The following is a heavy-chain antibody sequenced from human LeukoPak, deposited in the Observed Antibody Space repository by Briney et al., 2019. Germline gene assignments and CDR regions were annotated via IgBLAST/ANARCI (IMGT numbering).Heavy chain of an antibody. D-gene: IGHD3-9*01. CDR2: ISSDGVEK. V-gene: IGHV3-30*04. CDR1: GFTFSHYG. CDR3: AREGNYDILTGYSPVEYYFYYMDV. Sequence: PGRSLRLSCEASGFTFSHYGIHWVRQTPGKGLEWVAAISSDGVEKHYADSVKGRFTISRDNSKSTLYLQMNSLRAEDTALYYCAREGNYDILTGYSPVEYYFYYMDVWGKGTTVTVSS. J-gene: IGHJ6*03.